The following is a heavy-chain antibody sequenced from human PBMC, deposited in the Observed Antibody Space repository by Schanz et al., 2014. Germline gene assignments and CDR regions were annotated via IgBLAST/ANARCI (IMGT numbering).Heavy chain of an antibody. CDR2: RFT. CDR1: GYTFTFTTYG. D-gene: IGHD1-1*01. J-gene: IGHJ4*02. Sequence: QVQLVQSGGEVKKPGASVKVSCKASGYTFTFTTYGISWVRQVPGQGLEWLGRFTHISQKFQGRVTMTRDTSSTTAYMELNSLRSDDTAVYYCVRELSGGTFDYWGQGALVTVSS. V-gene: IGHV1-18*01. CDR3: VRELSGGTFDY.